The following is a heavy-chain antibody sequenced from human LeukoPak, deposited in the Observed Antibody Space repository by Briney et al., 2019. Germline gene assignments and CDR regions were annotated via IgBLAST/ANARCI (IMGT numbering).Heavy chain of an antibody. CDR3: ARGRYSSGWFGPALHPYSTSDYYYYMDV. CDR2: INWNGGST. J-gene: IGHJ6*03. D-gene: IGHD6-19*01. V-gene: IGHV3-20*01. Sequence: PGGSLRLSCAASGFTFDDYGMSWVRQAPGKGLEWVSGINWNGGSTGYADSVKGRFTISRDNAKNSLYLQMNSLRAEDTALYHCARGRYSSGWFGPALHPYSTSDYYYYMDVWGKGTTVTISS. CDR1: GFTFDDYG.